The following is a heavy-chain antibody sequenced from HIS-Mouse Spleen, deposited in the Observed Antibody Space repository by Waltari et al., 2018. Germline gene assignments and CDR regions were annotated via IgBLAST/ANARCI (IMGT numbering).Heavy chain of an antibody. J-gene: IGHJ4*02. V-gene: IGHV3-30*18. CDR1: GCTFSSYG. CDR2: ISYDGSNK. Sequence: QVQLVGSGGGVLQPGRSLRLSGASAGCTFSSYGMHWVRQAPGKGLEWVAVISYDGSNKYYADSVKGRFTISRDNSKNTLYLQMNSLRAEDTAVYYCAKDRNYFDYWGQGTLVTVSS. CDR3: AKDRNYFDY.